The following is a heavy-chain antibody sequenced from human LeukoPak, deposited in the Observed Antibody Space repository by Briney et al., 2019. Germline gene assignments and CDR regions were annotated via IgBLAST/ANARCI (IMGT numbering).Heavy chain of an antibody. V-gene: IGHV3-48*03. J-gene: IGHJ4*02. CDR1: GFTFNSYE. D-gene: IGHD6-19*01. CDR2: ITSGGDRK. Sequence: GGSLRLSCAASGFTFNSYELKWFRQAPGKGLEWVSYITSGGDRKHYADSVRGRFTISRDNSKNTLYLQMNSLRAEDTAVYYCARDGAGYSSGWYYNDYWGQGTLVTVSS. CDR3: ARDGAGYSSGWYYNDY.